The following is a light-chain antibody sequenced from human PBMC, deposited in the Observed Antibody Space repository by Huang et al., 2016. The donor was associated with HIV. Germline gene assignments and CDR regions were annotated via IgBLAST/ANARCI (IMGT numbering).Light chain of an antibody. Sequence: EIVMTQSPATLSVSPGDRATLSCRASQSVSSNLAWYQQKPGQTPKLLIYGASTRAAGIPAMFGGSGSGTEFTLTITSLQSEDFAVYYCQQYDKWPPGWTFGQGTKVEIK. J-gene: IGKJ1*01. CDR1: QSVSSN. CDR3: QQYDKWPPGWT. V-gene: IGKV3-15*01. CDR2: GAS.